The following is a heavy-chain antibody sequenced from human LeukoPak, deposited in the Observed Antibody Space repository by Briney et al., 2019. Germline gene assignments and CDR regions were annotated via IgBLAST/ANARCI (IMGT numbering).Heavy chain of an antibody. J-gene: IGHJ4*02. CDR2: TTPLLDST. CDR1: GGSITNYA. D-gene: IGHD2-15*01. CDR3: TRLVAGGFDS. V-gene: IGHV1-69*06. Sequence: GSSVKVSCKFSGGSITNYAISWVRQAPGQGLDWMGRTTPLLDSTNYAPKFQGRVTITADKSTNTAFMELSSLTSEDTAMYFCTRLVAGGFDSWGQGSLVTVSS.